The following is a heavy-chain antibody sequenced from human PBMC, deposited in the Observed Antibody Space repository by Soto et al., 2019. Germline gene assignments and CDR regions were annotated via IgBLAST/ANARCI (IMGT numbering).Heavy chain of an antibody. J-gene: IGHJ4*02. CDR2: IIPMFGTA. D-gene: IGHD3-22*01. CDR3: ARVGPAHYYDSSGYYSPLDY. V-gene: IGHV1-69*01. CDR1: GDTFSSYA. Sequence: QVQLVQSGAEVQKPGSSVKVSCKASGDTFSSYAINWVRQAPGQGLEWMGGIIPMFGTAKYAQKFKGRVTITAGESTSTVSMELTSLRSEDTAVYYCARVGPAHYYDSSGYYSPLDYWGQGTLVTLSS.